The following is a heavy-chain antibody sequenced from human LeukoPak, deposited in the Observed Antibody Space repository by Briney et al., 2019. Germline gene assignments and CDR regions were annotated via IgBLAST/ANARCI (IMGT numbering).Heavy chain of an antibody. V-gene: IGHV4-59*01. CDR2: IYYSGST. CDR3: AVRGGPRTNYFDY. Sequence: KPSETLPLTCTVSGGSISSYYWRWIRQPPGKGLEWIGYIYYSGSTNYNPSLKSRVTISVDTSKNQFSLKLSSVTAADTAVYYCAVRGGPRTNYFDYWGQGTLVTVSS. J-gene: IGHJ4*02. D-gene: IGHD3-10*01. CDR1: GGSISSYY.